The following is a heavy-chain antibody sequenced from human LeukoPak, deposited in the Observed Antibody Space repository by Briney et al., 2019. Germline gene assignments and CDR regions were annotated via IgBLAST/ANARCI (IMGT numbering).Heavy chain of an antibody. CDR2: INPNSGGT. V-gene: IGHV1-2*02. J-gene: IGHJ6*02. Sequence: GASVKVSCKASGYTFTGYYMHWVRQAPGQGLEWMGWINPNSGGTNYAQKFQGRVTMTRDTSISTAYKELSRLRSDDTAVYYCARDGGPMVRGVSSYGMDVWGQGTTVTVSS. D-gene: IGHD3-10*01. CDR1: GYTFTGYY. CDR3: ARDGGPMVRGVSSYGMDV.